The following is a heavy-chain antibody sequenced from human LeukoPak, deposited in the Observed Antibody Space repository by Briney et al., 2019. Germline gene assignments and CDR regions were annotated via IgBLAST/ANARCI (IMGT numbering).Heavy chain of an antibody. CDR3: ARVWVSSSGFAFDI. D-gene: IGHD6-19*01. Sequence: PGGSLRLSCAASGFTFSTYAMHWVRQAPGKGLEWVAVISFDGSNKYYADSVKGRFTISRDNSKNTLYLQMNSLRAEDTAVYYCARVWVSSSGFAFDIWGQGTMVTVSS. CDR1: GFTFSTYA. V-gene: IGHV3-30*14. CDR2: ISFDGSNK. J-gene: IGHJ3*02.